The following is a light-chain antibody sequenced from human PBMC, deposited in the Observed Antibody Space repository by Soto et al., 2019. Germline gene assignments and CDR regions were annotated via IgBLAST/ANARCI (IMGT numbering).Light chain of an antibody. CDR2: DVS. CDR1: SSDVGRYNY. V-gene: IGLV2-14*01. Sequence: QSVLTQPASVSGSPGQSITISCTGTSSDVGRYNYVSWCQQHPGKAPKLMIYDVSNRPSGVSNRFSGSKSGNTASLTISGLQAEDEADYYCSSYTSSSTLVFGGGTKLTVL. CDR3: SSYTSSSTLV. J-gene: IGLJ2*01.